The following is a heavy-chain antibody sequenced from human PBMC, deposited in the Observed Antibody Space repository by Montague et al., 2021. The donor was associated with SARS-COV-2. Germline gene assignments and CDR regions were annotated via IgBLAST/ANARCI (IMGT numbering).Heavy chain of an antibody. Sequence: SETLSLTCSVSGGSISGYFWSWIRQPAGKGLEWIGRIYPSGGIFYSGRTNYHPSLKSRVTVSIDTSRNQFSLSLNSVTAAGADVYFGARDSDFRSSHEDEYYFDYWGQGILVAVSS. V-gene: IGHV4-4*07. CDR1: GGSISGYF. CDR3: ARDSDFRSSHEDEYYFDY. D-gene: IGHD6-6*01. CDR2: IYPSGGIFYSGRT. J-gene: IGHJ4*02.